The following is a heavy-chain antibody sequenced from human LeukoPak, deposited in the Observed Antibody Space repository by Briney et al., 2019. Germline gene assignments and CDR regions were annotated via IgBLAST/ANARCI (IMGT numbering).Heavy chain of an antibody. CDR1: GFTFSIYA. V-gene: IGHV3-23*01. J-gene: IGHJ4*02. Sequence: GGSLRLSCAASGFTFSIYAMSWVRQVPGKGLEWVSAITGSGGITYYADSVMGRFSISRDNSKNTLYLQMDSLRAEDTAVYYCARDRPTYDSSGYSFDYWGQGTLVTVSS. CDR2: ITGSGGIT. CDR3: ARDRPTYDSSGYSFDY. D-gene: IGHD3-22*01.